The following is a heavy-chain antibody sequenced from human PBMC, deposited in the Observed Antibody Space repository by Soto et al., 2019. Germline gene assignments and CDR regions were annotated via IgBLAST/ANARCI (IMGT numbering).Heavy chain of an antibody. J-gene: IGHJ4*02. Sequence: QVQLVESGGGVVQPGRSLRLSCAASGFTFSNYGMHWVRQAPGKGLEGVAVIGYDGSNKYYADSVKGRFTISRDNSKNTLYLPMNSLRAEDTAVYYCAREDYGDSHDYWGQGTLVTVSS. CDR3: AREDYGDSHDY. V-gene: IGHV3-33*01. D-gene: IGHD4-17*01. CDR2: IGYDGSNK. CDR1: GFTFSNYG.